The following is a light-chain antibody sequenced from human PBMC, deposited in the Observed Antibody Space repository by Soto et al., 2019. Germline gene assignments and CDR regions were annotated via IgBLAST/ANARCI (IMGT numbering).Light chain of an antibody. CDR2: EVG. Sequence: QSVLTQPASVSGSPGQSITISCTGTSSDIGTYIYVSWYLQHPGKAPKLLIYEVGNRPSGVSNRFSGSKSGNTASLTISGLQAEDEADYYCSSYTSSNSVVFGGGTKLT. V-gene: IGLV2-14*01. J-gene: IGLJ2*01. CDR1: SSDIGTYIY. CDR3: SSYTSSNSVV.